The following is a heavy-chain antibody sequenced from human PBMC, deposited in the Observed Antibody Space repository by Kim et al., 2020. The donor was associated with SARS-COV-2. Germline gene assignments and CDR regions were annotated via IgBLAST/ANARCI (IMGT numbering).Heavy chain of an antibody. CDR1: GFSFSDYY. V-gene: IGHV3-11*01. CDR3: ARGDSSNWGRHYYYMDV. D-gene: IGHD7-27*01. Sequence: GGSLRLSCAASGFSFSDYYMSWVRQAPGKGLEWLSYISSSGRIIYQADSVRGRFTISRDNDNNFLYLQLNSLTAEDTAVYYCARGDSSNWGRHYYYMDV. CDR2: ISSSGRII. J-gene: IGHJ6*03.